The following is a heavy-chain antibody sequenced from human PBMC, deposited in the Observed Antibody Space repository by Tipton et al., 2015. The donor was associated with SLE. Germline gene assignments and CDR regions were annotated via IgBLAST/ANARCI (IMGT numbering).Heavy chain of an antibody. CDR2: INHSGST. Sequence: TLFLTCAVYGGSFSGYYWSWIRQPPGKGLEWIGEINHSGSTNYNPSLKSRVTISVDTSKNQFSLKLSSVTAADTAVYYCARDPTGTTGRKYFQHWGQGTLVTVSS. D-gene: IGHD4-17*01. J-gene: IGHJ1*01. CDR3: ARDPTGTTGRKYFQH. V-gene: IGHV4-34*01. CDR1: GGSFSGYY.